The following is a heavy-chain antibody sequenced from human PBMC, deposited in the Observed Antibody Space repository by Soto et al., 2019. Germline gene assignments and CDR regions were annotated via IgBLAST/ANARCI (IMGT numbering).Heavy chain of an antibody. CDR3: ARARGYHYVWGSYRSPRFDY. D-gene: IGHD3-16*02. J-gene: IGHJ4*02. Sequence: PSETVSLTCAVYGEPLSNYLWSWIRQPPGKELEWIGEINHRGSTNNNPSLKSRVTISIDTSKNQFSLKLSSVTAADTAVYYCARARGYHYVWGSYRSPRFDYWGQGTPVTVSS. V-gene: IGHV4-34*01. CDR2: INHRGST. CDR1: GEPLSNYL.